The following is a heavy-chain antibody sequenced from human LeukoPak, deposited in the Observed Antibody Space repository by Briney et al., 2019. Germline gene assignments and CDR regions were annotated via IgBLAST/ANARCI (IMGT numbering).Heavy chain of an antibody. CDR1: GFTFSSYW. CDR2: IRQDGSQK. J-gene: IGHJ5*02. CDR3: ARDPYCGGDCYTGCFGP. V-gene: IGHV3-7*01. Sequence: GGSLRLSCAASGFTFSSYWMSWVRQAPGKGLEWVAPIRQDGSQKYYVDSVKGRFTISRDNAKNSLYLQMNSLRAEDTAVYYCARDPYCGGDCYTGCFGPWGQGTLVTVSS. D-gene: IGHD2-21*02.